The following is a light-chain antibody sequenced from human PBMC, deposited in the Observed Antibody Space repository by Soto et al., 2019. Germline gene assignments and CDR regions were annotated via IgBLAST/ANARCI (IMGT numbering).Light chain of an antibody. J-gene: IGKJ1*01. CDR1: QSISYC. V-gene: IGKV1-5*03. Sequence: DIQMTQSPSTLSASVGDRVTITCRASQSISYCLAWYQQKPGKAPKLLIYKASSLESGVPSRFSGSGSGTEFTLTISSLQPDDFATYYCQQYKSYPWTFGQGTKVEIK. CDR3: QQYKSYPWT. CDR2: KAS.